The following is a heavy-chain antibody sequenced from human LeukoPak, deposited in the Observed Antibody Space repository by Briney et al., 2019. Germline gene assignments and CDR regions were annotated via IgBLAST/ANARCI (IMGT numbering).Heavy chain of an antibody. CDR3: AKSTLLTNSGFDY. CDR1: GFTFSNCA. Sequence: GSLRLSCVTSGFTFSNCAMSWVRQAPGKGLEWVSAISGSGGSTYYADSVKGRFTISRDNSKNTLYLQMNSLRAEDTAVYYCAKSTLLTNSGFDYWGQGTLVTVSS. J-gene: IGHJ4*02. CDR2: ISGSGGST. D-gene: IGHD3-9*01. V-gene: IGHV3-23*01.